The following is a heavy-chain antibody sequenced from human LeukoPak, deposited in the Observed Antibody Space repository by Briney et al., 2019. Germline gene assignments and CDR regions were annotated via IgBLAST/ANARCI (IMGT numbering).Heavy chain of an antibody. Sequence: SLRLSCAASGFTFSSYGMHWVRQAPGKGLEWVAAIWFDGSNQYYVDSVRGRFSISRDNSKNTLYLQMNTLRAEDTGVYYCARDRGSGDSFDLWGQGAMVTVSS. D-gene: IGHD6-19*01. V-gene: IGHV3-33*01. J-gene: IGHJ3*01. CDR2: IWFDGSNQ. CDR1: GFTFSSYG. CDR3: ARDRGSGDSFDL.